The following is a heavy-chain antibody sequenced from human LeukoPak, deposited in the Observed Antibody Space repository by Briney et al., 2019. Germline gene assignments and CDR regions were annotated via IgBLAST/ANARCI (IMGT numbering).Heavy chain of an antibody. D-gene: IGHD3-16*01. J-gene: IGHJ4*02. CDR1: GMTFSNHW. CDR2: IKTDGRNT. CDR3: TTGPSYGYEW. Sequence: AGGSLRLSCAASGMTFSNHWMHWVRQVPGKGLVWVSLIKTDGRNTIYADSVKGRFTISRDNGNSTLYLQMNSLRAEDTAIYYCTTGPSYGYEWWGQGTVVTVSS. V-gene: IGHV3-74*01.